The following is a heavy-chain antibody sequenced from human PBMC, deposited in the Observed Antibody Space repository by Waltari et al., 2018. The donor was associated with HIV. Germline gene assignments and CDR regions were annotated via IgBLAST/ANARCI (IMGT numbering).Heavy chain of an antibody. CDR3: ARYGSGHRHFGY. CDR1: GDSMTSYY. CDR2: IYSSGSA. V-gene: IGHV4-59*01. J-gene: IGHJ4*02. Sequence: QVQLQESGPGLLKPSETLSLTCSVSGDSMTSYYWAWIRRPPGKGLEWIGYIYSSGSASYSPSLRSRLTISVDTSKNQFSLKLSSVTAADTAVYYCARYGSGHRHFGYWGQGTLVIVSS. D-gene: IGHD3-10*01.